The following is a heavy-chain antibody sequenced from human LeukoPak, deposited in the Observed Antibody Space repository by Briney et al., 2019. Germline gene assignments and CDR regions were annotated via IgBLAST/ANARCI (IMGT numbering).Heavy chain of an antibody. D-gene: IGHD3-9*01. Sequence: GGSLRLSCAASGFNFSSYSMNWVRQAPGKGLEWVSSISSSSSYIYYADSVKGRFTISRDNAKNSLFLRMNSLRAEDTAVYYCASLEYYDILTGDNWFDPWGQGTLVTVSS. CDR1: GFNFSSYS. CDR2: ISSSSSYI. J-gene: IGHJ5*02. CDR3: ASLEYYDILTGDNWFDP. V-gene: IGHV3-21*01.